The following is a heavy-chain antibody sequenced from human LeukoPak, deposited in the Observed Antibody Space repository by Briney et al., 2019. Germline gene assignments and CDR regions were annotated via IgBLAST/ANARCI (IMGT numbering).Heavy chain of an antibody. D-gene: IGHD7-27*01. CDR1: GFTFSNAW. CDR3: AKKKTPPGAFDI. V-gene: IGHV3-23*01. CDR2: ISGSGGST. Sequence: GGSLRLSSAASGFTFSNAWMSWVRQAPGKGLEWVSAISGSGGSTYFADSVKGRFTISRDNSKNTLYLQMNSLRAEDTAVYYCAKKKTPPGAFDIWGQGTMVTVSS. J-gene: IGHJ3*02.